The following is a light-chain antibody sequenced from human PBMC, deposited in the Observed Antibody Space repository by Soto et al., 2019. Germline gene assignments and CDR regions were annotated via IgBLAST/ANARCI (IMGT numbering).Light chain of an antibody. Sequence: EIVLTQSPGTLSLSPGERATLSCRANQSVSSSNFAWYQQYPGQAPRLLIFVASRRATGIPDRFSGSGSGTDFTLTISRLEPEDFAVYYCQHYSNSAITFGPGTRLEIK. CDR3: QHYSNSAIT. J-gene: IGKJ5*01. CDR2: VAS. CDR1: QSVSSSN. V-gene: IGKV3-20*01.